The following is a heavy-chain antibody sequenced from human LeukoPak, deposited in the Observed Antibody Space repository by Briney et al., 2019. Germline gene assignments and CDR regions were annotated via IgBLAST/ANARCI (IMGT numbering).Heavy chain of an antibody. CDR2: IYYSGST. V-gene: IGHV4-31*03. CDR1: GGSISSGGYY. Sequence: PSETLSLTCTVSGGSISSGGYYWSWIRQNPGKGLEWIGYIYYSGSTYYNPSLKSRVTISVDTSKNQFSLKLSSVTAADTAVYYCARNKDMTTAEYFQHWGQGTLVTVSS. CDR3: ARNKDMTTAEYFQH. J-gene: IGHJ1*01. D-gene: IGHD4-17*01.